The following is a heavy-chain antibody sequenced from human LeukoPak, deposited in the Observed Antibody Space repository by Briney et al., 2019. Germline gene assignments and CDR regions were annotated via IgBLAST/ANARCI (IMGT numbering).Heavy chain of an antibody. CDR1: GYTFTSYY. Sequence: EASVKVSCKASGYTFTSYYMHWVRQAPGQGLEWMGIINPSGGSTSYAQKFQGRVTMTRDMSTSTVYMELSSLRSEDTAAYYCARGPSITMVRGGQWYYYMDVWGKGTTVTISS. CDR2: INPSGGST. V-gene: IGHV1-46*01. CDR3: ARGPSITMVRGGQWYYYMDV. D-gene: IGHD3-10*01. J-gene: IGHJ6*03.